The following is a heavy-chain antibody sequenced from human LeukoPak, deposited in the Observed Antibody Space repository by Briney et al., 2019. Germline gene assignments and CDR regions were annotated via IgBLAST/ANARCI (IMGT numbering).Heavy chain of an antibody. CDR1: GFIFSRHW. Sequence: PGGSLTLPCAPSGFIFSRHWVGWLRQAPGKGLEWVASIKQDGSQYYVDSVKGRFFISRDNAKNSVSLQMNSLRGEDTAVYYCARGPDFGDRLDYFDYWGQGTLVTVS. CDR2: IKQDGSQ. J-gene: IGHJ4*02. D-gene: IGHD4-17*01. CDR3: ARGPDFGDRLDYFDY. V-gene: IGHV3-7*01.